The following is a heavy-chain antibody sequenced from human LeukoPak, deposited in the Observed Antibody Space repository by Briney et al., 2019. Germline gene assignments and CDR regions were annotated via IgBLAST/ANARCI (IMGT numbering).Heavy chain of an antibody. CDR1: GYTFTGYY. CDR2: INPNSGGT. D-gene: IGHD3-3*01. J-gene: IGHJ6*03. CDR3: ARGNYDFWSGYLSRNYYYMDV. V-gene: IGHV1-2*02. Sequence: GASVKVSCKASGYTFTGYYMHWVRQAPGQGLEWMGRINPNSGGTNYAQKFQGRVTMTRDTSISTAYMELSRLRSDDTAVYYCARGNYDFWSGYLSRNYYYMDVWGKGTTVTVSS.